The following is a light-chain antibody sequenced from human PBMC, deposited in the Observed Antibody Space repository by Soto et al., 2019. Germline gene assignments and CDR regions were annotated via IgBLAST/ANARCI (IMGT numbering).Light chain of an antibody. CDR1: QSVSSN. V-gene: IGKV3-15*01. CDR3: QQYTNWPWT. CDR2: GAS. Sequence: EIVMTQSPSTLSVSPGERATLSCRASQSVSSNLAWYQQKPGQAPRLLIYGASTRATGIPLRFSGRGSGTEFTLTISSLQSEDFAVYYCQQYTNWPWTFGRGTKVDIK. J-gene: IGKJ1*01.